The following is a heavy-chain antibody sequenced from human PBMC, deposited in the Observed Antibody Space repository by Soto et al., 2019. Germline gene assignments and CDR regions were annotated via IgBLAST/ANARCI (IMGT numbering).Heavy chain of an antibody. CDR3: ARAPYYYDSSGYSPRFDY. CDR1: GGTFSSYA. V-gene: IGHV1-69*01. J-gene: IGHJ4*02. CDR2: IIPIFGTA. Sequence: QVQLVQSGAELKKPGSSVKVSCKASGGTFSSYAISWVRQAPGQGLEWMGGIIPIFGTANYAQKFQGRVTITADESTSTAYMELSSLRSEDTAVYYCARAPYYYDSSGYSPRFDYWGQGTLVTVSS. D-gene: IGHD3-22*01.